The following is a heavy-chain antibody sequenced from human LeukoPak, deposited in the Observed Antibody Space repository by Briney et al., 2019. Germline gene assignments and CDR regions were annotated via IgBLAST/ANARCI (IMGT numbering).Heavy chain of an antibody. CDR3: ARAHSSSSTFDL. V-gene: IGHV3-33*01. CDR2: IWYDGSKK. J-gene: IGHJ4*02. Sequence: GGSLRLSCAASGFTFSDYGIHWVRQAPGQGLEWVALIWYDGSKKYYADSVKGRFTISRDNTKNTLYPQLNSLRADDTAVYYCARAHSSSSTFDLWGQGTLVTVSS. D-gene: IGHD6-6*01. CDR1: GFTFSDYG.